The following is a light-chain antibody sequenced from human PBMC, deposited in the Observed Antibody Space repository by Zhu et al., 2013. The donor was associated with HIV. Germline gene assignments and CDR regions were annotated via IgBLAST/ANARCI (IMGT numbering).Light chain of an antibody. J-gene: IGKJ1*01. Sequence: IQMTQSPSSLSASVGDRVTITCRASQTIKNYLSWYQQKPGKAPKLADLFLHPVHKLGSRSRFSGFGSGTDFTLIISSLQPEDCATYYCLQDYNYPPTFGQGTKVEVK. CDR2: LHP. V-gene: IGKV1-6*01. CDR3: LQDYNYPPT. CDR1: QTIKNY.